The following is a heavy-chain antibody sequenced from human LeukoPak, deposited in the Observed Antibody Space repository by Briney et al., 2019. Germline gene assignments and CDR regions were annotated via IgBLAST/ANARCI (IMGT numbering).Heavy chain of an antibody. V-gene: IGHV4-59*01. CDR3: ARCGYSYGSEFDF. CDR1: GGSISSYY. CDR2: IYYSGST. Sequence: SETLSLTCTVSGGSISSYYWSWIRQPPGKGLEWIGYIYYSGSTNYNPSLKSRVTISVDTSKNQFSLKLSSVTAADTAVYYCARCGYSYGSEFDFWGQGTLVTVSS. J-gene: IGHJ4*02. D-gene: IGHD5-18*01.